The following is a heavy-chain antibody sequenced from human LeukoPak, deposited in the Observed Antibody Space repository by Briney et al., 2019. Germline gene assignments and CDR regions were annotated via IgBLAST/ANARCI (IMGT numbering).Heavy chain of an antibody. CDR1: GFMFNVYS. D-gene: IGHD1-1*01. CDR3: AKGLEVESRLDS. Sequence: GGSLRLSCTGSGFMFNVYSMYWVRKAPGKGLEWVPGISRLGTFYADSVKGRFTISRDNSRNTLLLQMNILRVEDTAVYYCAKGLEVESRLDSWGQGTLVIVSS. CDR2: ISRLGT. J-gene: IGHJ4*02. V-gene: IGHV3-69-1*01.